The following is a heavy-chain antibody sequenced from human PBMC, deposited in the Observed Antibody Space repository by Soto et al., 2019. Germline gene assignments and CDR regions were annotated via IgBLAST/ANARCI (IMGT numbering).Heavy chain of an antibody. CDR2: IIPIFGTA. D-gene: IGHD2-15*01. J-gene: IGHJ3*02. CDR1: GGTFSSYA. V-gene: IGHV1-69*01. Sequence: QVQLVQSGAEVKKPGSSVKVSCKASGGTFSSYAISWVRQAPGQELEWMGGIIPIFGTANYAQKFQGRVTMTADESTSVAYLELSSLSSEDTAVYYCAIQRVVNGGVYAFDIWVRGTMVTVSS. CDR3: AIQRVVNGGVYAFDI.